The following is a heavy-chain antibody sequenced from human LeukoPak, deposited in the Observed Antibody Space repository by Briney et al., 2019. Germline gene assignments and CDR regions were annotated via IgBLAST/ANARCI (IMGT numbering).Heavy chain of an antibody. V-gene: IGHV3-30*18. D-gene: IGHD3-10*01. CDR3: AKDLSGSGSYYNPPDY. CDR2: ISYDGSNK. CDR1: GFTFSSYG. J-gene: IGHJ4*02. Sequence: GGSLRLSCAASGFTFSSYGMHWVRQAPGKGLEWVAVISYDGSNKYYADSVKGRFTIYRDNSKNTLYLQMNSLRAEDTAVYYCAKDLSGSGSYYNPPDYWGQGTLVTVSS.